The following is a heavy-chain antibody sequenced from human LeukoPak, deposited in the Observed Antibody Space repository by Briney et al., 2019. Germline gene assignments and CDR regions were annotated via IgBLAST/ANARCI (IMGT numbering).Heavy chain of an antibody. CDR1: GFDFSIFA. D-gene: IGHD3-9*01. V-gene: IGHV3-30*04. CDR2: ISHNAHFT. CDR3: AREMRLPHNEILIDRRAFDI. Sequence: GGSLRLSCAASGFDFSIFALHWVHQAPGKGLEWVATISHNAHFTNYADSVKGRFTVSRDNSKNMLHLQMDSLRAKETAVYYCAREMRLPHNEILIDRRAFDIWGQGTMVTVSS. J-gene: IGHJ3*02.